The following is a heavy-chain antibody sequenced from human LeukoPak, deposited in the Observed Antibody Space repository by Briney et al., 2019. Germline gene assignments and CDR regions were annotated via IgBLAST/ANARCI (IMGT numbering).Heavy chain of an antibody. J-gene: IGHJ4*02. CDR2: ISGSGGSK. Sequence: GGSLRLSCAASGFTFNSYVMSWVRLAPGKGLEWVSAISGSGGSKYDADSVKGRFTISRDNSKNTLYLQMNDLRVEGRVVYYGAKGRGGLACRSSDYGGRGT. D-gene: IGHD3-3*02. CDR1: GFTFNSYV. V-gene: IGHV3-23*01. CDR3: AKGRGGLACRSSDY.